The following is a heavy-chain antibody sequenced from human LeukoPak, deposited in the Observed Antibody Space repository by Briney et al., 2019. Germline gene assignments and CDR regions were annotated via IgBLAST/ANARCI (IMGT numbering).Heavy chain of an antibody. CDR1: GGSFSGYY. J-gene: IGHJ3*02. D-gene: IGHD5-24*01. Sequence: SETLSLTCAVCGGSFSGYYWSWICQPPGKWLEWIGEINHSGSTNYNPSLKSRVTILVDTSKNQFSLKLSSVTAADTAVYYCARPPITADAFDIWGQGTMVTVSS. CDR2: INHSGST. V-gene: IGHV4-34*01. CDR3: ARPPITADAFDI.